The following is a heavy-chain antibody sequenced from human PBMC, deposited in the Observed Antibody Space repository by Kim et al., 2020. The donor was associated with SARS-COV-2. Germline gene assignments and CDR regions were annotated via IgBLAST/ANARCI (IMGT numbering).Heavy chain of an antibody. CDR1: GITFTTAW. Sequence: GGSLRLSCAASGITFTTAWLTWVRQTPGKGLEWIGRIKSKTDGGTIDYAGSVKGRFIVSRDDSKNKLYLQMNNLKADDTGVYYCTTQGTTVGDWGQGTLVTVFS. V-gene: IGHV3-15*01. J-gene: IGHJ4*02. D-gene: IGHD4-4*01. CDR3: TTQGTTVGD. CDR2: IKSKTDGGTI.